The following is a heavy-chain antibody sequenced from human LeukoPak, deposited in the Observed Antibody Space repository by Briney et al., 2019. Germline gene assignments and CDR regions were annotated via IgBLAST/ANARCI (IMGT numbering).Heavy chain of an antibody. J-gene: IGHJ5*02. V-gene: IGHV1-8*01. CDR2: MNPNSGNT. CDR3: ARGRPVSYRSGKGANWFDP. D-gene: IGHD6-25*01. Sequence: ASVKVSCKATGYTFTSYDINWVRQATGQGLEWMGWMNPNSGNTGYAQKLQGRVTMTRNTSISTAYMELSSLRSEDTAVYYCARGRPVSYRSGKGANWFDPWGQGTLVTVSS. CDR1: GYTFTSYD.